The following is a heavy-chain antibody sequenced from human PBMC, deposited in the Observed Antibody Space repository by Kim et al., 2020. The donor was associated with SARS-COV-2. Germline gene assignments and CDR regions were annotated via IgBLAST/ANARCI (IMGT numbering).Heavy chain of an antibody. J-gene: IGHJ4*02. V-gene: IGHV3-23*01. D-gene: IGHD3-22*01. Sequence: YYAESGKGRFTISSNNYKNTLDLQMNSRRAEDTAGYYCAKALYDSSGYSYWGQGTLVTVSS. CDR3: AKALYDSSGYSY.